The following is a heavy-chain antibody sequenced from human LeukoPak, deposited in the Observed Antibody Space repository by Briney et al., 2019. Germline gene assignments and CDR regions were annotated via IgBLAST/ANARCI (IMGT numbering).Heavy chain of an antibody. Sequence: ASVKVSCKASGGTFSSYAISWVRQAPGQGLEWMGGIIPIFGTANYAQKFQGRVTITADKSTSTAYMELSSLRSEDTAVYYCASNTRGYYYYYMDVWGKGTTVTVSS. CDR2: IIPIFGTA. J-gene: IGHJ6*03. CDR1: GGTFSSYA. V-gene: IGHV1-69*06. D-gene: IGHD3-10*01. CDR3: ASNTRGYYYYYMDV.